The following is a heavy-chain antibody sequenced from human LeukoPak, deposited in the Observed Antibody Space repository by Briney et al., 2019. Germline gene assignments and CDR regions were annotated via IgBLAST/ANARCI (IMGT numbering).Heavy chain of an antibody. CDR1: SGSITGYY. V-gene: IGHV4-59*12. CDR2: VYATGTT. Sequence: SETLSLTCTVSSGSITGYYWSWIRQPPGKGLEWIGYVYATGTTNYNPSLKSRVTISVDTSKNQFSLKLSSVTAADTAVYYCARRYSSGGRFKPKTTKNWFDPWGQGTLVTVSS. J-gene: IGHJ5*02. D-gene: IGHD6-19*01. CDR3: ARRYSSGGRFKPKTTKNWFDP.